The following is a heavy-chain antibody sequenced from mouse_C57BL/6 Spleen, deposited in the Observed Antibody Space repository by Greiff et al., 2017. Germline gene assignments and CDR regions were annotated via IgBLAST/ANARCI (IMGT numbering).Heavy chain of an antibody. CDR3: ARSHSSGYVGYAMDY. D-gene: IGHD3-2*02. Sequence: QVQLKQPGAELVKPGASVKMSCKASGYTFTSYWITWVKQRPGQGLEWIGDIYPGSGSTNYNEKFKSKATLTVDTSSSTAYMQLSSLTSEDSAVYYCARSHSSGYVGYAMDYWGQGTSVTVSS. V-gene: IGHV1-55*01. CDR2: IYPGSGST. CDR1: GYTFTSYW. J-gene: IGHJ4*01.